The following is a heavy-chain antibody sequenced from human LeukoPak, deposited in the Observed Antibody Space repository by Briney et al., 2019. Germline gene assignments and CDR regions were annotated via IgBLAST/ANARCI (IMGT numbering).Heavy chain of an antibody. Sequence: SETLSLTCTVSGGSISSYYWSWIRQPPGKGLEFIGYIYYTGSTNYNPSLKSRVSISIDTSKNQFSLKLTSVTAADTALYYCARLVVTTQNDWFDPWGQGTLVTVSS. CDR1: GGSISSYY. CDR2: IYYTGST. CDR3: ARLVVTTQNDWFDP. D-gene: IGHD3-22*01. V-gene: IGHV4-59*01. J-gene: IGHJ5*02.